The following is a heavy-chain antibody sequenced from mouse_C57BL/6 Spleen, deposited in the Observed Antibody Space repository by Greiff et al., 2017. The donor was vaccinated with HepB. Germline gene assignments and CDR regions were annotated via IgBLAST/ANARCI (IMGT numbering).Heavy chain of an antibody. CDR3: ARIEDYDYGYAMDY. J-gene: IGHJ4*01. D-gene: IGHD2-4*01. CDR1: GYTFTSYG. V-gene: IGHV1-81*01. Sequence: QVQLQQSGAELARPGASVKLSCKASGYTFTSYGISWVKQRTGQGLEWIGEIYPRSGNIYYNEKFKGKATLTADKSSSTAYMELRSLTSEDSAVYFCARIEDYDYGYAMDYWGQGTSVTVSS. CDR2: IYPRSGNI.